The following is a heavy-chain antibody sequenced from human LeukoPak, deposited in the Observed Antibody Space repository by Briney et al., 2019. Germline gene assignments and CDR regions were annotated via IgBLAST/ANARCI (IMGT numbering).Heavy chain of an antibody. D-gene: IGHD2-15*01. CDR2: INQNGRT. J-gene: IGHJ4*02. CDR3: ARGSVSVAAPMWY. V-gene: IGHV4-34*01. Sequence: SETLSLTCAVYGDSFSRFYWSWIRQSPGKGLEWIGEINQNGRTNYNPSLKSRVNIFADTSKSQFSLKLGSVTAADTAVYYCARGSVSVAAPMWYWGQGTLVAVSS. CDR1: GDSFSRFY.